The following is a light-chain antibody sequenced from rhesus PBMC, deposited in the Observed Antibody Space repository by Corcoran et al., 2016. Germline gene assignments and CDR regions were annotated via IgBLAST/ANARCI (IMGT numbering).Light chain of an antibody. J-gene: IGKJ4*01. CDR2: GAS. CDR3: QQYSNWPLT. Sequence: EIVLTQSPGTLSLSPGERATLSCRASQSVSSSLAWYQQKPGQVPRLLIFGASNRDTGIADRFSGRGSETDFTLTLSSLEPEEFAVYYFQQYSNWPLTFGGGTKVEIK. CDR1: QSVSSS. V-gene: IGKV3-42*03.